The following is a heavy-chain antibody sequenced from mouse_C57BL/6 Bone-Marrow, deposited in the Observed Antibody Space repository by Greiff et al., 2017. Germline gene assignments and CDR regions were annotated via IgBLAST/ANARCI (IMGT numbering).Heavy chain of an antibody. J-gene: IGHJ3*01. Sequence: QVQLQQPGAELVKPGASVKLSCKASGYTFTSYWMHWVKQRPGQGLEWIGMIHPNSGSTNYNEKFKSKATLTVDKSSSTAYIQLSSLTSEDSAVYYWARSGWFFADWGKGTLVTVSA. D-gene: IGHD2-3*01. CDR2: IHPNSGST. CDR1: GYTFTSYW. V-gene: IGHV1-64*01. CDR3: ARSGWFFAD.